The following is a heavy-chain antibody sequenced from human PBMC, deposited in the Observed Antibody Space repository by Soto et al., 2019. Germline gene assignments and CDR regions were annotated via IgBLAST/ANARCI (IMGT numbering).Heavy chain of an antibody. Sequence: EVQLLESGGGLVQPGESLRLSCAASGFTFSSYAMSWVRQAPGKGLEWVSVISGSDDSTYYADSVKGRFTITRYNSKNTLYLQMNSLRAEDTAVYYCAKRSSSSTFDYWGQGTLVTVSS. V-gene: IGHV3-23*01. CDR1: GFTFSSYA. J-gene: IGHJ4*02. CDR2: ISGSDDST. D-gene: IGHD6-6*01. CDR3: AKRSSSSTFDY.